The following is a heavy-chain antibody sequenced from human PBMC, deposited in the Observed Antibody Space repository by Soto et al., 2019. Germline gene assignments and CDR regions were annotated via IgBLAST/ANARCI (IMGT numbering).Heavy chain of an antibody. J-gene: IGHJ6*03. CDR1: GSTFSSYG. D-gene: IGHD1-26*01. Sequence: TGGSLRLSCAASGSTFSSYGMTWVRQAPGKGLEWVSTIGGSGGSTHYTDSVKGRFTISRDNSKNTLYLQMNSLRAEDTAVYYCAKKSGPITTTPFYYYYYMDVWGKGTTVTVSS. CDR3: AKKSGPITTTPFYYYYYMDV. V-gene: IGHV3-23*01. CDR2: IGGSGGST.